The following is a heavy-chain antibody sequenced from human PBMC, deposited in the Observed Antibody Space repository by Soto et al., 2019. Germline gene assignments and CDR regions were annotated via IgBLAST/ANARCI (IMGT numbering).Heavy chain of an antibody. J-gene: IGHJ6*02. V-gene: IGHV3-74*01. D-gene: IGHD3-3*01. CDR1: GFSVKRYW. CDR3: GKGKELGVVRYGLDA. CDR2: FGGDENYT. Sequence: PXGCLILSCGASGFSVKRYWMHWVRQAPGKGLVWLSRFGGDENYTDYADSVRGRFTISRDIAKNTIYLQMNSLRAEDTAVYYCGKGKELGVVRYGLDAWGQGTTVTVYS.